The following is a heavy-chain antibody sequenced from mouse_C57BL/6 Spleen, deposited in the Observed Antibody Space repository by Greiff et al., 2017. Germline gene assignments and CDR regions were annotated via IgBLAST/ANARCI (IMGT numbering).Heavy chain of an antibody. V-gene: IGHV1-72*01. Sequence: QVQLQQPGAELVKPGASVKLSCKASGYTFTSYWMHWVKQRPGRGLEWIGRIDPNSGGTKYNEKFKSKATLTVDKPSSTAYMQLSSLTSEDSAVYCCARSAMEDYDVYYYAMDYWGQGTSVTVSS. CDR1: GYTFTSYW. CDR3: ARSAMEDYDVYYYAMDY. D-gene: IGHD2-4*01. CDR2: IDPNSGGT. J-gene: IGHJ4*01.